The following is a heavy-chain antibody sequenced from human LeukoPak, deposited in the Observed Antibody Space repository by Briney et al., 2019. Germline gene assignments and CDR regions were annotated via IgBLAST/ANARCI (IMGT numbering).Heavy chain of an antibody. D-gene: IGHD2-15*01. CDR2: VNPYSGTT. V-gene: IGHV1-46*01. Sequence: ASVKVSCKASGYTFTSYYMHWVRQAPGQGLEWMGIVNPYSGTTTYAQKFQGRVTMTRDTSTSTVYMELSRLRSEDTAVYYCARGPIRGGYNWFDPWGQGTLVTVSS. J-gene: IGHJ5*02. CDR3: ARGPIRGGYNWFDP. CDR1: GYTFTSYY.